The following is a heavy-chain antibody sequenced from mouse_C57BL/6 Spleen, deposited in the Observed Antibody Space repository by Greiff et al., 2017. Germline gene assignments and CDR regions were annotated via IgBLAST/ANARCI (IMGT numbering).Heavy chain of an antibody. CDR3: ASIYYGNYGYAMDY. V-gene: IGHV2-2*01. D-gene: IGHD2-1*01. Sequence: QVQLKQSGPGLVQPSQSLSITCTVSGFSLTSYGVHWVRQSPGKGLEWLGVIWSGGSTDYNAAFISRLSISKDNSKSQVFFKMNSLQADDTAIYYCASIYYGNYGYAMDYWGQGTSVTVSS. CDR1: GFSLTSYG. J-gene: IGHJ4*01. CDR2: IWSGGST.